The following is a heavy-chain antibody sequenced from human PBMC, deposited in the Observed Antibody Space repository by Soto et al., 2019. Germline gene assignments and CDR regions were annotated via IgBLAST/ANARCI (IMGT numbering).Heavy chain of an antibody. J-gene: IGHJ4*02. CDR2: IYYSGST. CDR1: GGSISSGGYY. V-gene: IGHV4-31*03. CDR3: ARGLTHYYDSSGSTVDYFDY. Sequence: PSETLSLTCTVSGGSISSGGYYWSWIRQHPGRGLEWIGYIYYSGSTYYNPSLKSRVTISVDTSKNQFSLKLSSVTAADMAVYYCARGLTHYYDSSGSTVDYFDYWGQGTLVTVSS. D-gene: IGHD3-22*01.